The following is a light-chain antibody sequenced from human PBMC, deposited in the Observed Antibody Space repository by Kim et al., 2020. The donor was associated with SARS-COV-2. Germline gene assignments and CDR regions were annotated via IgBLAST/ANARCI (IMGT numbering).Light chain of an antibody. CDR1: QSVSSSY. V-gene: IGKV3-20*01. CDR2: GAS. CDR3: QQYGSSPCT. J-gene: IGKJ1*01. Sequence: EIVLTQSPGTLSLSPGERATLSCRASQSVSSSYLAWYQQKPGQAPRLLIYGASSRATGIPDRFSGSGSETNFTLTVSRLEPEDFAVYYCQQYGSSPCTFGQGTKVDIK.